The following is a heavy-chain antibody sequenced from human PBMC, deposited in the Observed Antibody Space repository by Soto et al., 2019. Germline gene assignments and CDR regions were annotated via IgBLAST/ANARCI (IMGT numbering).Heavy chain of an antibody. J-gene: IGHJ4*02. V-gene: IGHV5-51*01. Sequence: PGESLKISCQGSGYSFFGYWIGWVRHVPGRGLEWMGIIYPDDSDTRYSPSFQGRFTVSRDNSKNSLYLQMNSLRPEDTALYYCVQAQNWDYGDVSFDSWGQGTRVTVSS. D-gene: IGHD1-7*01. CDR3: VQAQNWDYGDVSFDS. CDR1: GYSFFGYW. CDR2: IYPDDSDT.